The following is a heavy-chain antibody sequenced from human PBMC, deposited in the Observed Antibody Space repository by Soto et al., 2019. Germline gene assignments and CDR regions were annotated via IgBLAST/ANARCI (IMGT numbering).Heavy chain of an antibody. D-gene: IGHD3-3*01. J-gene: IGHJ3*02. Sequence: ASVKVSCKASGGNFNNYGITWVRQAPGQGLEWMGGIIPMFDIANYAQKFQGRVTITADESTSTAYMELSSLRSEDTALYFCARKPAVRSEWSTDICGQVTMVTVSS. V-gene: IGHV1-69*13. CDR3: ARKPAVRSEWSTDI. CDR2: IIPMFDIA. CDR1: GGNFNNYG.